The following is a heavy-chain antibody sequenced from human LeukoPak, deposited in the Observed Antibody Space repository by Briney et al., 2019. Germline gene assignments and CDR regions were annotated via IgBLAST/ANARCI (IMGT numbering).Heavy chain of an antibody. CDR1: GYTFTGYY. Sequence: ASVRVSCKASGYTFTGYYIHWVRQAAGQGLEGMGWINPNSGRTNYAKNFQGRVTMTRDTSVSTAYMELSRLRSDDTAVFYCATARDIVTSISVGGFDYWGQGTLVTVSS. CDR3: ATARDIVTSISVGGFDY. D-gene: IGHD5-12*01. V-gene: IGHV1-2*02. J-gene: IGHJ4*02. CDR2: INPNSGRT.